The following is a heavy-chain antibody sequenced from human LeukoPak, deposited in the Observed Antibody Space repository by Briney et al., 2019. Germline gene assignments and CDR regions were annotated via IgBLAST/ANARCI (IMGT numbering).Heavy chain of an antibody. CDR2: ISAYNGNT. V-gene: IGHV1-18*01. CDR3: ATWGLGDRDY. D-gene: IGHD3-10*01. Sequence: ASVKVSCKASGYTFTSYGISWVRQAPGQGLEWMGWISAYNGNTNYAQKFQGRVTMTEDTSTDTAYMELSSLRSEDTAVYYCATWGLGDRDYWGQGTLVTVSS. CDR1: GYTFTSYG. J-gene: IGHJ4*02.